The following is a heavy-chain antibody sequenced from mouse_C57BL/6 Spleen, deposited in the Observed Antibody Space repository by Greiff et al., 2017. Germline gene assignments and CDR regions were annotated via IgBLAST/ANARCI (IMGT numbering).Heavy chain of an antibody. J-gene: IGHJ2*01. CDR3: ARSTTVVAPVDY. Sequence: VKQSCKASGYTFTSYWMHWVKQRPGRGLEWIGRIDPNSGGTKYNEKFKSKATLTVDKPSSTAYMQLSSLTSEDSAVYYCARSTTVVAPVDYWGQGTTLTVSS. CDR1: GYTFTSYW. CDR2: IDPNSGGT. V-gene: IGHV1-72*01. D-gene: IGHD1-1*01.